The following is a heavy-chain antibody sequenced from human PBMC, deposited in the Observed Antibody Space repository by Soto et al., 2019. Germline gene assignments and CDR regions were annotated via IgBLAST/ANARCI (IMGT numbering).Heavy chain of an antibody. CDR3: ATEDASSGRAGTFQN. V-gene: IGHV3-30-3*01. Sequence: QVQLVESGGDMVQPGRSLRLCCAASGFTFSSYVMHWVSQAPGKGLEWVVVIPKDGNSQTYADAVKGRFTISRANSKNTLYLEMNNLRSEDTAVYYCATEDASSGRAGTFQNWGQGTLVTVSS. CDR1: GFTFSSYV. CDR2: IPKDGNSQ. J-gene: IGHJ1*01. D-gene: IGHD3-22*01.